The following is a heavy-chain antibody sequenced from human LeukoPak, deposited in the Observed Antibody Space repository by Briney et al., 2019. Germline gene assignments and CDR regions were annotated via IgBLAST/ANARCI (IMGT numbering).Heavy chain of an antibody. J-gene: IGHJ4*02. CDR1: GFTFSSYW. CDR2: INSDGNSR. D-gene: IGHD4-23*01. V-gene: IGHV3-74*01. Sequence: PGGSLRLSCAASGFTFSSYWMHWVRQAPGKGLVWVSRINSDGNSRSYADSVKGRFIISRDNAKSTLYLQMNSLRAEDTAVYYCARERGYGGTHFDCWGQGTLVTVSS. CDR3: ARERGYGGTHFDC.